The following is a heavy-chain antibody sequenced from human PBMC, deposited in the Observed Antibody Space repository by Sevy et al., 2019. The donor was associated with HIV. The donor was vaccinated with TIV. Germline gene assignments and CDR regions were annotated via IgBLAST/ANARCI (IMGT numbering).Heavy chain of an antibody. CDR2: INQDGSEE. J-gene: IGHJ3*02. D-gene: IGHD6-25*01. CDR1: GFIFSTYW. V-gene: IGHV3-7*01. CDR3: ARDRAAAHFDI. Sequence: GGSLRLSCAASGFIFSTYWMSWVRQAPGKGLEWVANINQDGSEEYYVASVKGRFIISRDNAKKSLYLQMNSLRGEDTAVYYCARDRAAAHFDIWGQGTMVTVSS.